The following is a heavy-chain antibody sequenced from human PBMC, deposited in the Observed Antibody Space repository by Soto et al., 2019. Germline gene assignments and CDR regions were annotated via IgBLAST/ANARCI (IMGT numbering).Heavy chain of an antibody. Sequence: QVQLVEAGGGVVQPGRSLRLSCGASGFTFNSHGMHWVRQAPGKGLEWVAVISYEGSNNFYAESVKGRFTISRDNSKNTLYLQMNSLRREDTAVYYCARGAEYQLLSRDYFYGMDVSGQGTTVTVSS. CDR2: ISYEGSNN. D-gene: IGHD2-2*01. CDR1: GFTFNSHG. J-gene: IGHJ6*02. CDR3: ARGAEYQLLSRDYFYGMDV. V-gene: IGHV3-30*03.